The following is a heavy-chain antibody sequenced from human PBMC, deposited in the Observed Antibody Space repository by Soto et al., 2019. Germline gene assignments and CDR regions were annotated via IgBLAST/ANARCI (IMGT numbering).Heavy chain of an antibody. CDR2: IYNGGRT. CDR3: ARDLSTVGGMDV. D-gene: IGHD4-4*01. V-gene: IGHV3-53*01. CDR1: GFTVSYNY. J-gene: IGHJ6*02. Sequence: GGSLRLSCAASGFTVSYNYMSWVRQAPGKGLEWVPVIYNGGRTYYADSVKGRFSISRDNAKNTLYLQMNSLRAEDTAVYYCARDLSTVGGMDVWGQGTTVTVSS.